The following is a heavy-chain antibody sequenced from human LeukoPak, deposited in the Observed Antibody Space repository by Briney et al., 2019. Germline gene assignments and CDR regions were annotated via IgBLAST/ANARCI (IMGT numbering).Heavy chain of an antibody. CDR1: GFTFSSYA. V-gene: IGHV3-30*01. CDR2: ISYDGSNK. CDR3: ARAPFDY. Sequence: GRSLRLSCAASGFTFSSYAMHWVRQAPGKGLEWVAVISYDGSNKCYADSVKGRFTISRDNSKNTLYLQMNSLRAEDTAVYYCARAPFDYWGQGTLVTVSS. J-gene: IGHJ4*02.